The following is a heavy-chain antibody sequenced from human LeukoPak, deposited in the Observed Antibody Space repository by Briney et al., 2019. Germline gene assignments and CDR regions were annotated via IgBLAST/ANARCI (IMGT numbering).Heavy chain of an antibody. Sequence: SETLSLTCTVSGDSVSSGRYYWSWIRQPPGKGLEWIGYIDYSRSTDYNPSLKSRVSISVDTSRNQFSLKLNSVTAVDTAVYYCARDRGVRGIDYWGQGTLVTVSS. CDR1: GDSVSSGRYY. CDR3: ARDRGVRGIDY. CDR2: IDYSRST. J-gene: IGHJ4*02. D-gene: IGHD3-10*01. V-gene: IGHV4-61*01.